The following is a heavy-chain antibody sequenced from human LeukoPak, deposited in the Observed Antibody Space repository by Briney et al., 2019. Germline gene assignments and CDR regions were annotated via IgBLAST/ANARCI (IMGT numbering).Heavy chain of an antibody. CDR2: INPNSGGT. CDR1: GYTFTGYY. V-gene: IGHV1-2*02. J-gene: IGHJ5*02. D-gene: IGHD6-19*01. CDR3: AELSVAGPEGSWFDP. Sequence: ASVKVSCKASGYTFTGYYMHWVRQAPGQGLEWMGWINPNSGGTNYAQKFQGRVTMTRDTSISTAYMELSRLRSDDTAVYYCAELSVAGPEGSWFDPWGQGTLVTVSS.